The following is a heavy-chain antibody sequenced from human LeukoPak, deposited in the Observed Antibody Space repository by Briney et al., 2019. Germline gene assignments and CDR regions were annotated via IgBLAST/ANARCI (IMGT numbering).Heavy chain of an antibody. D-gene: IGHD3-22*01. Sequence: ASVKVSFKASGYTFNDYYMHWVRQAPGQGLEWMGRINPDSGGTNYAQKFQGRVTLTRDMSISTAYMELSRLRSDDTAVYSCARALSPYYDRSGYTFDSWGQGTLVTVSS. CDR3: ARALSPYYDRSGYTFDS. CDR2: INPDSGGT. J-gene: IGHJ4*02. V-gene: IGHV1-2*06. CDR1: GYTFNDYY.